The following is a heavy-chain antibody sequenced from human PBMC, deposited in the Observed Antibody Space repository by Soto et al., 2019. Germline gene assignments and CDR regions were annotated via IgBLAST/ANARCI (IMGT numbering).Heavy chain of an antibody. CDR3: AKRGYCSGGSCYGAYYYYYGMDV. V-gene: IGHV3-30*18. J-gene: IGHJ6*02. Sequence: PGGSLRLSCAASGFTFSSYGMHWVRQAPGKGLEWVAVISYDGSNKYYADSVKGRFTISRDNSKNTLYLQMNSLRAEDTTVYYCAKRGYCSGGSCYGAYYYYYGMDVWGQGTTVTVSS. CDR2: ISYDGSNK. D-gene: IGHD2-15*01. CDR1: GFTFSSYG.